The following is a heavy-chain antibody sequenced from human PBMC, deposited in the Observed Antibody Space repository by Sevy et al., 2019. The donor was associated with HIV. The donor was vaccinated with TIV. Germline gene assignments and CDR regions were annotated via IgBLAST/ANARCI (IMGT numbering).Heavy chain of an antibody. D-gene: IGHD2-2*01. J-gene: IGHJ6*02. Sequence: GGSLRLSCAASGFTFSRYWMSWVRQAPGKGLEWVANIKKDGSEKYYVDSVKGRFTISRDNPKNSLYLQMNSLRAEDTALYYCARDCSSTNCLWGLDVWGQRTTVTVSS. CDR1: GFTFSRYW. V-gene: IGHV3-7*03. CDR3: ARDCSSTNCLWGLDV. CDR2: IKKDGSEK.